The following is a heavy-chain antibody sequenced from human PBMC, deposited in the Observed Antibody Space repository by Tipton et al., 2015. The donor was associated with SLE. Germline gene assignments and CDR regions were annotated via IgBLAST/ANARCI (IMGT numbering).Heavy chain of an antibody. V-gene: IGHV4-59*01. CDR3: ARNHYHISTGYSDAFDI. J-gene: IGHJ3*02. D-gene: IGHD3-9*01. CDR1: GASISDYY. CDR2: IDYSGST. Sequence: TLSLTCTVSGASISDYYWTWIRQFPGKGLEWIGYIDYSGSTNYNPPLKSRLTISGDTSKNQFSLHLTSVTAADTAVYYCARNHYHISTGYSDAFDIWGQGTMVTVSS.